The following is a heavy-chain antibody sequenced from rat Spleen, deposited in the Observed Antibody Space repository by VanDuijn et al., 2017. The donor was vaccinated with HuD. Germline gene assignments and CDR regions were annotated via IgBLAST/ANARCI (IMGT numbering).Heavy chain of an antibody. V-gene: IGHV5-25*01. CDR3: ATDKYRYNYRDY. CDR2: ISTGGGNT. J-gene: IGHJ2*01. CDR1: GFTFSDYY. D-gene: IGHD1-5*01. Sequence: EVQLVESGGGLVQPGRSMKLSCVASGFTFSDYYMAWVRQAPTMGLEWVASISTGGGNTYYRDSVKGRFTISRDNAKSTQYLQMDSLRSEDTATYYCATDKYRYNYRDYWGQGVMVTVSS.